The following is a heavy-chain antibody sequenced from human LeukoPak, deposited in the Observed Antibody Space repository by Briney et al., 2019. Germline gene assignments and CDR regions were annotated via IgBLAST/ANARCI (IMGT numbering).Heavy chain of an antibody. CDR2: ISYSGIT. D-gene: IGHD6-19*01. J-gene: IGHJ6*03. CDR3: ARLAVAGDYDHFYFYMDV. Sequence: SETLSLTCSVSGGSISSHYWTWMRQPPGKGLEWIGYISYSGITNYNPSLKSRVSISVDTSMNQLSLKVYSVTTADTAVYYCARLAVAGDYDHFYFYMDVWGKGTTVTVSS. CDR1: GGSISSHY. V-gene: IGHV4-59*11.